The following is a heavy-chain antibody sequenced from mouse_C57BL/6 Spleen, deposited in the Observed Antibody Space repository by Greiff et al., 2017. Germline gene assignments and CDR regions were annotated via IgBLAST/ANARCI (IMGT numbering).Heavy chain of an antibody. CDR2: INPSNGGT. V-gene: IGHV1-53*01. CDR3: AREGIYYYGSEYFDV. J-gene: IGHJ1*03. Sequence: VQLQQPGTELVKPGASVKLSCKASGYTFTSYWMHWVKQRPGHGLEWIGNINPSNGGTNYNEKFKSKATLTVDKSSSTAYMQLSSLTSEDSAVYYCAREGIYYYGSEYFDVWGTGTTVTVSS. CDR1: GYTFTSYW. D-gene: IGHD1-1*01.